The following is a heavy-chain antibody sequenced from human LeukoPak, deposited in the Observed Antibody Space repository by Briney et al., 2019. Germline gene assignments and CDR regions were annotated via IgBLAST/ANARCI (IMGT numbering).Heavy chain of an antibody. CDR1: GYTFTTYG. CDR3: ARVYCSSTSCQYYFEY. J-gene: IGHJ4*02. D-gene: IGHD2-2*01. CDR2: INAGNGNT. Sequence: ASVKVSCKASGYTFTTYGISWVRQAPGQRLEWMGWINAGNGNTEYSQKFQGRVTITRDTSASTAYMEVSSLRSEDTAVYYCARVYCSSTSCQYYFEYWGQGTLVTVSS. V-gene: IGHV1-3*01.